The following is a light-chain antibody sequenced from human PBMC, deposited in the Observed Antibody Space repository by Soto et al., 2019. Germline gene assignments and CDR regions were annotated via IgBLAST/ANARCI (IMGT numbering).Light chain of an antibody. J-gene: IGLJ3*02. CDR3: TSYTRNDILL. Sequence: QSALSQPPSASASPGQSVAISCTGTASDIGAYNYVSWYQHHPGKVPKLIIYDVTKRPSGVPDRFSGSKSGNTASLTVSGLQTEDEADYYCTSYTRNDILLFGGGTKVTVL. CDR2: DVT. V-gene: IGLV2-8*01. CDR1: ASDIGAYNY.